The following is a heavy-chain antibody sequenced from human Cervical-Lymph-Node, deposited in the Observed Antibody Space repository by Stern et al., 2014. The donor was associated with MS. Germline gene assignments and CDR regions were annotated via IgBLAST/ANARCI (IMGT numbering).Heavy chain of an antibody. CDR2: INTNTGTP. Sequence: QVQLVQSGSELKKPGASVNVSCKASGYTFNKYLINWVRQAPGQGLEWMGWINTNTGTPTYARGFAGRFVFSLDTSVNTAHLQISRLKTKDTAVYFCARDMSDFWSDYGHNWFDPCGQGTLVIVSS. D-gene: IGHD3-3*01. CDR3: ARDMSDFWSDYGHNWFDP. V-gene: IGHV7-4-1*02. CDR1: GYTFNKYL. J-gene: IGHJ5*02.